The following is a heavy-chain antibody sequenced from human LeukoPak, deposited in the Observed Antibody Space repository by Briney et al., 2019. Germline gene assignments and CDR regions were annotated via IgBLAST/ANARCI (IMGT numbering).Heavy chain of an antibody. V-gene: IGHV3-33*01. CDR1: GFTFSSYG. D-gene: IGHD2-2*01. CDR3: ARGSDCSSTSCYAFDY. CDR2: IWYDGSNK. J-gene: IGHJ4*02. Sequence: GRSLRLSCAASGFTFSSYGMHWVRQAPGKGLEWVAVIWYDGSNKYYADSVKGRFTISRDNSKNTLYLQMNSLRAEDTAVYYCARGSDCSSTSCYAFDYWGQGILVTVSS.